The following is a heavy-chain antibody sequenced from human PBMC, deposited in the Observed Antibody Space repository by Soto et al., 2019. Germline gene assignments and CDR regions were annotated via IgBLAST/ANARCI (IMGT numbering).Heavy chain of an antibody. J-gene: IGHJ4*02. CDR1: GFTFSSYG. D-gene: IGHD5-18*01. CDR2: IWYDGSNK. V-gene: IGHV3-33*01. CDR3: ARDFRYSYGPFDY. Sequence: QVQLVESGGGVVQPGRSLRLSCAASGFTFSSYGMHWVRQAPGKGLEWVAVIWYDGSNKYYADSVKGRFTISRDNSKNKLYLQMNSLRAEDTAVYYCARDFRYSYGPFDYWGQGTLVTVSS.